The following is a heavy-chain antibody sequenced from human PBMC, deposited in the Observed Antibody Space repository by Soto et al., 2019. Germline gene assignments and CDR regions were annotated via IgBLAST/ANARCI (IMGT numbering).Heavy chain of an antibody. V-gene: IGHV5-10-1*01. CDR3: ARLDQLQPSNAMDV. CDR2: IDPCDSYI. CDR1: GYSFTHYW. J-gene: IGHJ6*02. Sequence: GESLKISCKASGYSFTHYWISWVRQVPGKGLEWMGKIDPCDSYIDYSPSFQGHVTMSVDKSTTTAYLQWGSLKASDSAFYYCARLDQLQPSNAMDVWGQGTTVTVSS. D-gene: IGHD1-1*01.